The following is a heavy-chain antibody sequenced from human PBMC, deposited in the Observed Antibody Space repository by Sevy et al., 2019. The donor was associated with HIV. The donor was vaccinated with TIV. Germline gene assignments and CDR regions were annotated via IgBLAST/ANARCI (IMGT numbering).Heavy chain of an antibody. V-gene: IGHV3-30*18. D-gene: IGHD3-16*01. CDR2: ISHDGSYQ. CDR3: AKGQGYDYIWGNERSEYYFDY. CDR1: RFTFSTYD. Sequence: GGSLRLSCAASRFTFSTYDIHWVRQAPGKGLEWVAVISHDGSYQYYTDSVKGRFTISRDDSKNKAYLQMNILRADDSGVYYCAKGQGYDYIWGNERSEYYFDYWGQGTLVTVSS. J-gene: IGHJ4*02.